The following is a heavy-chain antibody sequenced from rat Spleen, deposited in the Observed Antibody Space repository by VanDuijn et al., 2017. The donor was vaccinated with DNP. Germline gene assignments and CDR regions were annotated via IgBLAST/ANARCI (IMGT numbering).Heavy chain of an antibody. CDR2: ISYSGGT. CDR3: TRGPNYGGYSGGWFAY. V-gene: IGHV3-1*01. D-gene: IGHD1-11*01. J-gene: IGHJ3*01. CDR1: DYSITSDY. Sequence: EVQLQESGPGLVKPSQSLSLTCSVTDYSITSDYWAWIRKFPGNKMEWMGYISYSGGTSYNPSLKSRISITRDTSENQFFLQLNSVTPEDTGMYYCTRGPNYGGYSGGWFAYWGQGTLVTVSS.